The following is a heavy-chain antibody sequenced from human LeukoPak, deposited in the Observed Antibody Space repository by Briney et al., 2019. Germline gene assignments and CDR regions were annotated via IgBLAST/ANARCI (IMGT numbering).Heavy chain of an antibody. D-gene: IGHD2/OR15-2a*01. Sequence: GGSLRLSCTVSGFTFSRHWMSWVRQAPGKGLEWVAHINPDGNDKQYVDSMKGRFTISRDNAKNSLYLQMNSLRAEDTAVYYCIPANRGPSPLSDYWGQGTLVTVSS. CDR2: INPDGNDK. CDR3: IPANRGPSPLSDY. V-gene: IGHV3-7*01. J-gene: IGHJ4*02. CDR1: GFTFSRHW.